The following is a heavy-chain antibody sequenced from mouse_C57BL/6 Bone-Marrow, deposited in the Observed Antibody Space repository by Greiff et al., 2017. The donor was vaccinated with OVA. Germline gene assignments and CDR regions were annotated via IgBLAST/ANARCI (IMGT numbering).Heavy chain of an antibody. V-gene: IGHV1-61*01. CDR2: IYPSDSET. D-gene: IGHD1-1*01. J-gene: IGHJ4*01. Sequence: QVHVKQPGAELVRPGSSVKLSCKASGYTFTSYWMDWVKQRPGQGLEWIGNIYPSDSETHYNQKFKDKATLTVDKSSSTAYMQLSSLTSEDSAVYYCARSRTTVSYAMDYWGQGTSVTVSS. CDR1: GYTFTSYW. CDR3: ARSRTTVSYAMDY.